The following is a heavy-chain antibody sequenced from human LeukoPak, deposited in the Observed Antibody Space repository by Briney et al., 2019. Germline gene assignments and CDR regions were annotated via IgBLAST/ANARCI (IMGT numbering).Heavy chain of an antibody. J-gene: IGHJ4*02. CDR3: AKIQQQLADY. CDR2: ISGSGGST. Sequence: GGSLRLSCAASGFTFGSHWMTWVRQAPGKGLEWVSAISGSGGSTYYADSVKGRFTISRDNSKNTLYLQMNSLRAEDTAVYYCAKIQQQLADYWGQGTLVTVSS. D-gene: IGHD6-13*01. CDR1: GFTFGSHW. V-gene: IGHV3-23*01.